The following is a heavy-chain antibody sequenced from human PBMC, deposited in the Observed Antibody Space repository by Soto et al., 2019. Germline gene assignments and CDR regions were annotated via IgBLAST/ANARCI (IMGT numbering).Heavy chain of an antibody. Sequence: QVQLQESGPGLVKPSQTLSLTCTVSGGSISSGGYYWSWIRQHPGKGLEWIGYIYYSGSTYYNPSLRSRVTISVDTSKNQFSLQLSAVTAADTAVYYCARDGAPDAFDIWGQGTMVTVSS. V-gene: IGHV4-31*03. CDR1: GGSISSGGYY. CDR2: IYYSGST. D-gene: IGHD3-16*01. CDR3: ARDGAPDAFDI. J-gene: IGHJ3*02.